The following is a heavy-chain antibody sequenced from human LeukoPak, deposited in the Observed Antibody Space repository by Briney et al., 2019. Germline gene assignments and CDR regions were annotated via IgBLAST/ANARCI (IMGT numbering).Heavy chain of an antibody. CDR3: ARVERTTVTTWYYYGMDV. CDR1: GYTFTSYG. J-gene: IGHJ6*02. V-gene: IGHV1-18*01. Sequence: ASVKVSCTASGYTFTSYGISWVRQAPGQGLEWMGWISAYNGNTNYAQKLQGRVTMTTDTSTSTAYMELRSLRSDDTAVYYCARVERTTVTTWYYYGMDVWGQGTTVTVSS. CDR2: ISAYNGNT. D-gene: IGHD4-17*01.